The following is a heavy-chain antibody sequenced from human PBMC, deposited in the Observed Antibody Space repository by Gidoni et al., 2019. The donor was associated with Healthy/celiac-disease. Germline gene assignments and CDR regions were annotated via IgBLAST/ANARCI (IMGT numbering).Heavy chain of an antibody. CDR2: INWNGGST. J-gene: IGHJ4*02. CDR3: ARAWYYGSGSYSYYFDY. Sequence: EVQLVESGGGVVRPGGSLRLSCAASGFTFDDYGMSWVRQAPGKGLEWVSGINWNGGSTGYADSVKGRFTISRDNAKNSLYLQMNSLRAEDTALYYCARAWYYGSGSYSYYFDYWGQGTLVTVSS. V-gene: IGHV3-20*04. D-gene: IGHD3-10*01. CDR1: GFTFDDYG.